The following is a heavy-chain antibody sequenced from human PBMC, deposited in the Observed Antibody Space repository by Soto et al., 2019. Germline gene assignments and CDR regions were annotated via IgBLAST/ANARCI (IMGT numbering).Heavy chain of an antibody. CDR2: VNWNSRSI. CDR3: AKDHGGRSWYGGIDY. V-gene: IGHV3-9*01. CDR1: GFTFDDHA. D-gene: IGHD6-13*01. J-gene: IGHJ4*02. Sequence: EVQLVESGGGLVQPGRSLRLSCAASGFTFDDHAMHWVRQAPGKGLEWVSGVNWNSRSIDYADSVKGRFTISRDNAKNSLYLQMSRLIPEDTALYYCAKDHGGRSWYGGIDYCGQGTLVTVSS.